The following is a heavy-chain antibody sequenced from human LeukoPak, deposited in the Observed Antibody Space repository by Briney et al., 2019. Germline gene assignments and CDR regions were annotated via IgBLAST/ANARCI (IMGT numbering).Heavy chain of an antibody. CDR3: ARDTKVVVVAATSTDYYYYGMDV. J-gene: IGHJ6*02. D-gene: IGHD2-15*01. CDR2: IYYSGST. Sequence: PSETLSLTCAVYGGSFSGYYWSWIRQPPGKGLEWIGYIYYSGSTNYNPSLKSRVTISVDTSKNQFSLKLSSVTAADTAVYYCARDTKVVVVAATSTDYYYYGMDVWGQGTTVTVSS. CDR1: GGSFSGYY. V-gene: IGHV4-59*01.